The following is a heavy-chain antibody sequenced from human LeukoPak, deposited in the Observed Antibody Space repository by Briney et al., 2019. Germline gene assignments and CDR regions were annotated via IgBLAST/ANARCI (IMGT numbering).Heavy chain of an antibody. V-gene: IGHV3-15*01. Sequence: GGSLRLSCAASGFTFSNAWMSWVRQAPGKGLEWVGRIKSKTDGGTTDYAAPVKGRFTISRDDSKNTLYLQMNSLRAEDTAVYYCADNVGYGENWGQGTLVTVSS. J-gene: IGHJ4*02. CDR2: IKSKTDGGTT. CDR1: GFTFSNAW. D-gene: IGHD4-17*01. CDR3: ADNVGYGEN.